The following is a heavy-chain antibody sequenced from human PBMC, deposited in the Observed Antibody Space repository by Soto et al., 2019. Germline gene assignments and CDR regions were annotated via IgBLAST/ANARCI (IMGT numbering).Heavy chain of an antibody. CDR1: GGTFSSYA. CDR3: ARGDYDILTGYYYYYYGMDV. J-gene: IGHJ6*02. D-gene: IGHD3-9*01. CDR2: IIPIFGTA. Sequence: GASVKVSCKASGGTFSSYAISWVRQAPGQGIERMGGIIPIFGTANYAQKFQGRVTITADESTSTAYMELSSLRSEDTAVYYCARGDYDILTGYYYYYYGMDVWGQGTTVTVSS. V-gene: IGHV1-69*13.